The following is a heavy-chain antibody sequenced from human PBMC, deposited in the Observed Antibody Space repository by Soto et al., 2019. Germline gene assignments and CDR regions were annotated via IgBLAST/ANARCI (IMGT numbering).Heavy chain of an antibody. CDR2: ISYDGSNK. CDR3: AKDEKRGLRLLEWPQRDRFDP. J-gene: IGHJ5*02. CDR1: GFTFSSYG. D-gene: IGHD3-3*01. V-gene: IGHV3-30*18. Sequence: PGGSLRLSCAASGFTFSSYGMHWVRQAPGKGLEWVAAISYDGSNKYYADSVKGRFTISRDNSKNTLYLQMNSLRAEDTAVYYCAKDEKRGLRLLEWPQRDRFDPWGQGTLVTVSS.